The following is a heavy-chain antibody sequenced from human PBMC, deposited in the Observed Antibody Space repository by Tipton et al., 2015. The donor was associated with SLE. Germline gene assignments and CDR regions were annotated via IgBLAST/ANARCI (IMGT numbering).Heavy chain of an antibody. CDR2: ISGGGGST. J-gene: IGHJ4*02. V-gene: IGHV3-23*01. D-gene: IGHD2-2*01. Sequence: SLRLSCATSGFTFSSYALSWVRRAPGKGLEWVSAISGGGGSTYDADFVKGRFSISIDKSKKTLFLQMNSLRADDTATYYCAKFEETTGCYLDSWGQGTLVSVSS. CDR1: GFTFSSYA. CDR3: AKFEETTGCYLDS.